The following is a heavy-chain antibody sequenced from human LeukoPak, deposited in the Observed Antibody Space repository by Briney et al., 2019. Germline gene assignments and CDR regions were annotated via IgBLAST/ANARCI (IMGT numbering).Heavy chain of an antibody. CDR1: GFTFSDST. CDR3: VRGAASGSYYGLGV. D-gene: IGHD1-26*01. V-gene: IGHV3-73*01. J-gene: IGHJ6*02. Sequence: GGSLRLSCAASGFTFSDSTMHWVRQASGKGLEWVGRIRNKANNYATAYATSVKGRFTLSRDDSKNTAYLQMNSLKTEDTALYYCVRGAASGSYYGLGVWGQGATVTVSS. CDR2: IRNKANNYAT.